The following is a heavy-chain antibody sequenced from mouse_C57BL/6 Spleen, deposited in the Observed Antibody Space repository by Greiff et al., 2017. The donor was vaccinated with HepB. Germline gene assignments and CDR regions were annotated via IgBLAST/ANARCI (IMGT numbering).Heavy chain of an antibody. J-gene: IGHJ3*01. D-gene: IGHD2-4*01. V-gene: IGHV1-64*01. Sequence: VQLQQSGAELVKPGASVKLSCKASGYTFTSYWMHWVKQRPGQGLEWIGMIHPNSGSTNYNEKFKSKATLTVDKSSSTAYMQLSSLTSEDSAVYYCAREGIYYDYDDGAWFAYWGQGTLVTVSA. CDR3: AREGIYYDYDDGAWFAY. CDR2: IHPNSGST. CDR1: GYTFTSYW.